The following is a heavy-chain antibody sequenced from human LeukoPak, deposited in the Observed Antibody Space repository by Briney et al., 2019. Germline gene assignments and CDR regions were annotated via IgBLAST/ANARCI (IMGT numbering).Heavy chain of an antibody. D-gene: IGHD3-10*01. CDR1: GFTFSNYD. CDR3: ATYYSGKYFDY. V-gene: IGHV3-30*02. Sequence: PGGSLRLSCAASGFTFSNYDMHWVRQAPGKGLEWVAVIRYDGSNKYYADSVKGRFTISRDNSKNTLYLQMNSLRDEDTAVYYCATYYSGKYFDYWGQGTLVTVSS. CDR2: IRYDGSNK. J-gene: IGHJ4*02.